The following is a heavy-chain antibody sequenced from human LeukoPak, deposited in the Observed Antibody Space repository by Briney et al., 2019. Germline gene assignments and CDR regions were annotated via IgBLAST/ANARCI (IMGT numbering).Heavy chain of an antibody. CDR1: GDSVSSNSAA. V-gene: IGHV6-1*01. J-gene: IGHJ4*02. D-gene: IGHD6-19*01. CDR3: ARDWSIAVAGFDY. CDR2: TFYRSNWYN. Sequence: SQTLSLTCGISGDSVSSNSAAWNWIRQSPSRGLEWLGRTFYRSNWYNDYAPSVKSRITVNPDTSKNQFSLQLNSVTPEDTAVYYCARDWSIAVAGFDYWGQGTLVTVSS.